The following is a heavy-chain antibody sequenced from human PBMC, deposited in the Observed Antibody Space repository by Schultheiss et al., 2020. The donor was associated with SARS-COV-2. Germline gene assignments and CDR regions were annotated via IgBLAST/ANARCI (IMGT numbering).Heavy chain of an antibody. CDR1: GGSISSYY. V-gene: IGHV4-59*10. CDR3: ARLDILTGYYYFDY. CDR2: IYTSGST. D-gene: IGHD3-9*01. J-gene: IGHJ4*02. Sequence: SETLSLTCAVYGGSISSYYWSWIRQPAGKGLEWIGRIYTSGSTNYNPSLKSRVTISVDTSKNQFSLKLSSVTAADTAVYYCARLDILTGYYYFDYWGQGTLVTVSS.